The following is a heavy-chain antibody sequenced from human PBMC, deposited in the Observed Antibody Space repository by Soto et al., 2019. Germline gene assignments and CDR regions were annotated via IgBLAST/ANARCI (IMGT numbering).Heavy chain of an antibody. J-gene: IGHJ6*03. CDR3: ARGVRGDGYVKYYYLDV. Sequence: GESLKISCAASGFTFSDCYMSWIRQAPGKGLEWVSYISSSGSTIYYADSVKGRFTISRDNAKNSLYLQMNSLRAEDTAVYYCARGVRGDGYVKYYYLDVWGKGTTVTVSS. CDR2: ISSSGSTI. D-gene: IGHD5-12*01. CDR1: GFTFSDCY. V-gene: IGHV3-11*01.